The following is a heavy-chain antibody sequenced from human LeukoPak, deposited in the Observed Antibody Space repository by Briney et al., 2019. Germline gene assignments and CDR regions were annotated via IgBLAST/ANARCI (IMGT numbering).Heavy chain of an antibody. CDR1: GYTFTSYY. CDR2: INPSGGST. D-gene: IGHD2-2*01. CDR3: ARDSFDIVVVPAPWRTLNWFDP. J-gene: IGHJ5*02. Sequence: ASAKVSCKASGYTFTSYYMHWVRQAPGQGLEWMGIINPSGGSTSYAQKFQGRVTMTRDMSTSTVYMELSSLRSEDTAVYYCARDSFDIVVVPAPWRTLNWFDPWGQGTLVTVSS. V-gene: IGHV1-46*01.